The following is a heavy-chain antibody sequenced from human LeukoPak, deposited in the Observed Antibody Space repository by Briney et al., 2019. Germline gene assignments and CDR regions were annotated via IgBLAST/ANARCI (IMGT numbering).Heavy chain of an antibody. V-gene: IGHV3-30-3*01. Sequence: GGSLRLSCAASGFTFSSYAMHWVRQAPGKGLEWVAVISCDGSNKYYADSVKGRFTISRDNSKNTLYLQMNSLRAEDTAVYFCARGGGLDVWGQGATVTVSS. D-gene: IGHD3-16*01. CDR2: ISCDGSNK. J-gene: IGHJ6*02. CDR1: GFTFSSYA. CDR3: ARGGGLDV.